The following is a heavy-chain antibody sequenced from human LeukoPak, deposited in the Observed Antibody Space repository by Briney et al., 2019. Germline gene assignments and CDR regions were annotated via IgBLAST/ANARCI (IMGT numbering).Heavy chain of an antibody. D-gene: IGHD4-17*01. CDR2: ISYDGSNK. CDR3: ARAGYGDYYIYLPDY. J-gene: IGHJ4*02. V-gene: IGHV3-30*04. Sequence: GRSLRLSCAASGFTFSSYAMHWVRQAPGKGLEWVAVISYDGSNKYYADSVKGRFTISRDNSKNTLYLQMNSLRAEDTAVYYCARAGYGDYYIYLPDYWGQGTLVTVSS. CDR1: GFTFSSYA.